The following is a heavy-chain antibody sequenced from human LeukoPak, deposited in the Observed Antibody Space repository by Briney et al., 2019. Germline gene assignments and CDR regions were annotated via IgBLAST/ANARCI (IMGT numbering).Heavy chain of an antibody. V-gene: IGHV4-38-2*02. D-gene: IGHD3-10*01. CDR3: ARGELWFGEPHFDY. CDR1: GYSISSGYY. CDR2: IYHGGST. J-gene: IGHJ4*02. Sequence: SETLSLTCTVSGYSISSGYYWGWIRQPPGKGLEWIGSIYHGGSTYYNPSLKSRVTISVDTSKNQFSLKLSSVTAADTAVYYCARGELWFGEPHFDYWGQGTLVTVSS.